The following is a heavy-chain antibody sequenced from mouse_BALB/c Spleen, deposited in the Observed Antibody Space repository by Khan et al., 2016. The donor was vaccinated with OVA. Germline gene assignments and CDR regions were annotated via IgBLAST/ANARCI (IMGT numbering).Heavy chain of an antibody. Sequence: QVQLKESGPGLVAPSQSLSITCTVSGFSLTNYGVSWVRQPPGKGLEWLGVVWGDGNTNYHSALRSRLSISKDNSKSQVFLTLNSLQTDDTATYYCAKFYYGGVSNWYFDVGGAGTTVTVSS. CDR2: VWGDGNT. D-gene: IGHD1-1*02. J-gene: IGHJ1*01. V-gene: IGHV2-3*01. CDR1: GFSLTNYG. CDR3: AKFYYGGVSNWYFDV.